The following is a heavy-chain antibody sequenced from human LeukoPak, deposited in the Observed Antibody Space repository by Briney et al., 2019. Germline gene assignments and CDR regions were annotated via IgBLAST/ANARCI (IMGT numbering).Heavy chain of an antibody. CDR2: IYYSGST. J-gene: IGHJ4*02. Sequence: SETLSLTCTVSGGSISSGGYYWSWIRQHPGKGLEWIGYIYYSGSTYYNPSLKSRVTISVDTSKNQFSLKLSSVTAADTAVYYCARRMYSGSFFLFDYWGQGTLVTVSS. V-gene: IGHV4-31*03. CDR1: GGSISSGGYY. CDR3: ARRMYSGSFFLFDY. D-gene: IGHD1-26*01.